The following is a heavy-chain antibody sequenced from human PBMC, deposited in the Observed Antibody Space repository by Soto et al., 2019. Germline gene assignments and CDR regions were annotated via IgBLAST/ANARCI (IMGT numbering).Heavy chain of an antibody. CDR1: GFTFNGRA. CDR2: IRNKANSYAT. D-gene: IGHD3-16*01. J-gene: IGHJ4*02. V-gene: IGHV3-73*01. Sequence: EVQLVESGGGLVQPGGSVKLSCAASGFTFNGRAIHWVRQTSGKGLEWVGRIRNKANSYATVYAASMKGRFTISRDDSTNTAYLQMNSLKAEDSAVYYCSTAYVWGQGTLVTVPS. CDR3: STAYV.